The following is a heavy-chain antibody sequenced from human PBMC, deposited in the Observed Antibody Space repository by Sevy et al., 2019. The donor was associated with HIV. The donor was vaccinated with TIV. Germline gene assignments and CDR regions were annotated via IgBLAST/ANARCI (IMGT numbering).Heavy chain of an antibody. J-gene: IGHJ6*02. CDR1: GFTFSSYG. Sequence: GGSLRLSCAASGFTFSSYGMHWVRQAPGKGLEWVAVISYDGSNKYYADSVKGRFTISRDNSKNTLYLQMNSLRAEDTAVYYCAKDRRVGVPWGSGWDYYSMDVWGQGTTVTVSS. V-gene: IGHV3-30*18. CDR2: ISYDGSNK. CDR3: AKDRRVGVPWGSGWDYYSMDV. D-gene: IGHD6-19*01.